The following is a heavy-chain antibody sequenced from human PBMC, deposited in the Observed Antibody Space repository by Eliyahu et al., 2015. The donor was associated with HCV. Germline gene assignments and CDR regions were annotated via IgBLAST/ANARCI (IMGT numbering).Heavy chain of an antibody. Sequence: KASGYTFTSYYTFWVRQAPGQGLEWMGWINPNSGGSTYAQTFQGRVTMSRDTSISTAYMELRALRSDDTAVYYCARSYYDFWSGYSGFDFWGQGTLVTVSS. D-gene: IGHD3-3*01. CDR3: ARSYYDFWSGYSGFDF. CDR1: GYTFTSYY. V-gene: IGHV1-2*02. CDR2: INPNSGGS. J-gene: IGHJ4*02.